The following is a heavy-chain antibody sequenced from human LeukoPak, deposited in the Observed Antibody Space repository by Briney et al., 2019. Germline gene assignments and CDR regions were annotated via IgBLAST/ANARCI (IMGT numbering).Heavy chain of an antibody. CDR3: AKGTLGDYRAGPDY. Sequence: GGSLRLSCAASGFTFDDYAMHWVRQVPGKGLEWVSFISWDGGSAYYADSVKGRFTISRDNSKNSLYLQMNSLRAEDTALYYCAKGTLGDYRAGPDYWGRGTLVTVSS. D-gene: IGHD4-17*01. CDR1: GFTFDDYA. CDR2: ISWDGGSA. J-gene: IGHJ4*02. V-gene: IGHV3-43D*03.